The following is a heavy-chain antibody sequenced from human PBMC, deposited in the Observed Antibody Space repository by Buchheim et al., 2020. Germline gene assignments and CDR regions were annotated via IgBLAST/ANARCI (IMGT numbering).Heavy chain of an antibody. D-gene: IGHD5-18*01. CDR2: MSNDGSNH. V-gene: IGHV3-30-3*01. Sequence: QVPLVESGGGVVQPGRSLRLSCAASGFTFSDYAMHWVRQAPGQGLEWVAVMSNDGSNHYYADSVEGRFTISRDTSKNTLYLQMNSLRAEDTAVYYCARDRAMVYHYYYGMAVWGQGTT. CDR3: ARDRAMVYHYYYGMAV. J-gene: IGHJ6*02. CDR1: GFTFSDYA.